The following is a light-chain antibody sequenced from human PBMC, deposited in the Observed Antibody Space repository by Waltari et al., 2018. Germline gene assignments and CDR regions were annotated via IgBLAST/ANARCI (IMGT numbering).Light chain of an antibody. CDR2: DVH. Sequence: QPALTQPASVSGSPGQSITISCTGSSSDIGGYDYVSWYKQHPGKAPKLIIYDVHKRPSGISSRFSGSKSGNTASLTISGLQAEDEADYYCSSYTTNKTPVIGGGTKVTVL. V-gene: IGLV2-14*03. J-gene: IGLJ2*01. CDR3: SSYTTNKTPV. CDR1: SSDIGGYDY.